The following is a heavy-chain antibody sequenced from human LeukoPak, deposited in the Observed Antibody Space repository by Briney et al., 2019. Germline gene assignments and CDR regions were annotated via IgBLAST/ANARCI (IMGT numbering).Heavy chain of an antibody. CDR1: GGSMSGNNW. D-gene: IGHD2/OR15-2a*01. J-gene: IGHJ4*02. Sequence: SETLSLTCAVSGGSMSGNNWWSWVRQPPGKGLEWIGEISHSGSTGYNSSLKSRVTISVDKSKNQFSLKLSYVTAADTAVYYCARNMVGETTFDYWGQGTLVTVSS. V-gene: IGHV4-4*02. CDR2: ISHSGST. CDR3: ARNMVGETTFDY.